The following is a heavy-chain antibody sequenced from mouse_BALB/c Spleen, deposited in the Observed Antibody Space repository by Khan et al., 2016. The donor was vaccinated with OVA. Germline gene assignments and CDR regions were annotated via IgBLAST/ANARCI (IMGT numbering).Heavy chain of an antibody. V-gene: IGHV1S29*02. CDR1: GYTFTDFN. CDR2: IFPNNGDT. Sequence: VQLQQSGPDLVKPGASVRISCKTSGYTFTDFNLDWVKQSHGKSLEWIGYIFPNNGDTGYNQKFKTKATLNVDSSSSTAYRELRSLKSEDSAVYYCSRSGHGSFAYWGQGTLVTVSA. CDR3: SRSGHGSFAY. J-gene: IGHJ3*01. D-gene: IGHD1-2*01.